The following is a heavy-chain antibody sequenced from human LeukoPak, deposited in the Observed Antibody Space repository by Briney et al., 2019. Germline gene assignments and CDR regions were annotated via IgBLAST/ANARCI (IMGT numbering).Heavy chain of an antibody. D-gene: IGHD2-2*01. CDR2: ISSSSSYI. V-gene: IGHV3-21*01. J-gene: IGHJ6*03. CDR1: GFTFSSYS. CDR3: ARDGGYCSSTSCLDYYYYYMDV. Sequence: GGSLRLSCAASGFTFSSYSMNWVRQAPGKGLEWVPSISSSSSYIYYADSVKGRFTISRDNAKNSLYLQMNSLRAEDTAVYYCARDGGYCSSTSCLDYYYYYMDVWGKGTTVTVSS.